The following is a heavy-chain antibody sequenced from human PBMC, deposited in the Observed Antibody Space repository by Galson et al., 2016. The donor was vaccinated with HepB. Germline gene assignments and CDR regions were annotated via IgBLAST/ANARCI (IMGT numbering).Heavy chain of an antibody. CDR1: EFLVSGHY. J-gene: IGHJ6*02. CDR2: IYPAGDT. D-gene: IGHD3-3*01. Sequence: SLRLSCAASEFLVSGHYMSWVRQGPGKGLERVAIIYPAGDTLYAGSVKGRFILSRDSAKNALYLQMNSLRPGDTGVYYCAKAVTIFGVLNVYALGVWGQGTTVTVSS. V-gene: IGHV3-66*01. CDR3: AKAVTIFGVLNVYALGV.